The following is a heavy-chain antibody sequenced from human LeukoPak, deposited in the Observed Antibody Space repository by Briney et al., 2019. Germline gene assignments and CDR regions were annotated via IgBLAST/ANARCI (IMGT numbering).Heavy chain of an antibody. V-gene: IGHV1-8*01. CDR2: MNPNSGNT. D-gene: IGHD6-6*01. J-gene: IGHJ4*02. CDR3: ARGYGGSSSGYFDY. Sequence: ASVKVSCKASGYTFTSYDINWVRQATGQGLEWMGWMNPNSGNTGYAQKFQGRVTITTDESTSTAYMELSSLRSEDTAVYYCARGYGGSSSGYFDYWGQGTLVTVSS. CDR1: GYTFTSYD.